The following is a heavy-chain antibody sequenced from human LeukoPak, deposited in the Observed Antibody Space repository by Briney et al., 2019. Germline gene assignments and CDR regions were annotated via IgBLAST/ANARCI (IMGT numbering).Heavy chain of an antibody. CDR2: INAGNGHT. Sequence: ASVKVSCKASGYTFTNYAMQWVRQAPGQRLEWMGWINAGNGHTRYSQRLQGRVTITRDTSAGTVYMEVTSLRFEDTAVYYCARGIWSRTVSSYYFDCWGQGTLVTVSS. V-gene: IGHV1-3*01. CDR3: ARGIWSRTVSSYYFDC. CDR1: GYTFTNYA. D-gene: IGHD3-3*01. J-gene: IGHJ4*02.